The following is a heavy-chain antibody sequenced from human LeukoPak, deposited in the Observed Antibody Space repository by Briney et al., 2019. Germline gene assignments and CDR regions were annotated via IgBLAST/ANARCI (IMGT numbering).Heavy chain of an antibody. D-gene: IGHD4-17*01. Sequence: GGTLRLSCAASGFTFSSYAMSWVRQAPGKGLEWVSGFSVNDKTTYCADSVKGRFTISRDNSKNTLYLQMSSLRVEDTAVYYCAKDPSVYYGDYIIRWGQGTLVLVSS. CDR2: FSVNDKTT. CDR3: AKDPSVYYGDYIIR. J-gene: IGHJ4*02. V-gene: IGHV3-23*01. CDR1: GFTFSSYA.